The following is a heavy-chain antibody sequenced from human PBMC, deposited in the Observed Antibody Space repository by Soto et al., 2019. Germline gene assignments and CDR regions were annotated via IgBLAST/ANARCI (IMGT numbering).Heavy chain of an antibody. V-gene: IGHV1-18*01. CDR2: ISAYNGNT. Sequence: QVQLVQSGAAVKKPGASVKVSCKASGYTFTSYGINWVRQAPGQGLGWMGWISAYNGNTNYAQKLQGRVTMTTDTPTSTAYIELRRLRPDDTAVYYFARDLPVGLVDYWGQGTLVTVSS. CDR3: ARDLPVGLVDY. CDR1: GYTFTSYG. J-gene: IGHJ4*02.